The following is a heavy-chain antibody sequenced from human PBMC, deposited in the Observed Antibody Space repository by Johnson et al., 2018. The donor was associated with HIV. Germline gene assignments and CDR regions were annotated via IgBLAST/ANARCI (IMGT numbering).Heavy chain of an antibody. D-gene: IGHD5-12*01. CDR3: ARGLELYLDRGWDDAFDI. CDR1: GFTFSSYA. V-gene: IGHV3-30-3*01. J-gene: IGHJ3*02. CDR2: ISFDGYNK. Sequence: QVQLVESGGGVVQPGRSLRLSCAASGFTFSSYAMHWVRQAPGKGLEWVAVISFDGYNKYYADSVKGRFTIPQDSSEETLYLQMNSLRPEDTAVSYCARGLELYLDRGWDDAFDIWGQGTMVTVSS.